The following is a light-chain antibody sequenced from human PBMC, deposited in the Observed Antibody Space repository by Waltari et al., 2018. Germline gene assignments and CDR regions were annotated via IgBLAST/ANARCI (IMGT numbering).Light chain of an antibody. CDR1: PSNIGAPSD. CDR3: QSYDRRLEVI. Sequence: QSVLTQPPSVSGAPGQRVTISCSGSPSNIGAPSDVPWYQQQPGTAPKLLIFANVHRPSGVPDRFSGSKAGTSASLAITGLQAEDEADYYCQSYDRRLEVIFGGGTKLAVL. J-gene: IGLJ2*01. V-gene: IGLV1-40*01. CDR2: ANV.